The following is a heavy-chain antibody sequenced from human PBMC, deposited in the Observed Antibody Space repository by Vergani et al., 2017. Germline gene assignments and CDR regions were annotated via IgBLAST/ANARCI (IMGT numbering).Heavy chain of an antibody. CDR1: GGSINSHNYY. J-gene: IGHJ4*02. D-gene: IGHD2-15*01. CDR2: IHTRGST. CDR3: ARGSCLCGSCYKPLFYY. V-gene: IGHV4-61*02. Sequence: QVQLQESGPGLVKPSQTLSLTCTVSGGSINSHNYYWSWIRQPAGKGLEGIGRIHTRGSTNYNHSLKSRVTMSEDTSKNQFSLNLTSVTAADTAVYFCARGSCLCGSCYKPLFYYWGQGILVTVSS.